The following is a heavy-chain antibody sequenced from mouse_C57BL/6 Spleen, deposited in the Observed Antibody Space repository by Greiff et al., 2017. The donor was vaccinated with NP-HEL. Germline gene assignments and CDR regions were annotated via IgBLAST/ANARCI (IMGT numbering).Heavy chain of an antibody. CDR2: IDPSDSYT. V-gene: IGHV1-50*01. CDR1: GYTFTSYW. J-gene: IGHJ2*01. D-gene: IGHD4-1*01. Sequence: VQLQQPGAELVKPGASVKLSCKASGYTFTSYWMQWVKQRPGQGLEWIGEIDPSDSYTNYNQKFKGKATLTVDTSSSTAYMQLSSLTSEDSAVYYCARWGTGTDYFDYWGQGTTLTVSS. CDR3: ARWGTGTDYFDY.